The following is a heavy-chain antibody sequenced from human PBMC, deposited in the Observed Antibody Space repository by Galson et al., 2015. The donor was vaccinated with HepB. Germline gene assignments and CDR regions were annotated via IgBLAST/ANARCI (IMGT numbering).Heavy chain of an antibody. CDR2: ISSSSSYI. CDR3: AKFPSSYYFDY. CDR1: GFTFSSYG. J-gene: IGHJ4*02. V-gene: IGHV3-21*01. Sequence: SLRLSCAASGFTFSSYGMHWVRQAPGKGLEWVSSISSSSSYIYYADSVKGRFTISRDNSKNTLYLQMNSLRAEDTAVYYCAKFPSSYYFDYWGQGTLVTVSS. D-gene: IGHD6-13*01.